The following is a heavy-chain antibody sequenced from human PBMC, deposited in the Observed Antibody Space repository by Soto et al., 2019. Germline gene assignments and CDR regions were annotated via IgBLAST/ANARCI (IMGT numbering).Heavy chain of an antibody. CDR3: ARGGNYRFYYYGMDV. CDR2: IYHSGST. CDR1: GGSISSGSYS. Sequence: QLQLQESGSGLVKPSQTLSLTCAVSGGSISSGSYSWSWIRQPPGKGLEWIGYIYHSGSTYYNPSLKTRVTISVDRSKNQFSLKLSSVTAADTAVYYCARGGNYRFYYYGMDVWGQGTTVTVSS. V-gene: IGHV4-30-2*01. D-gene: IGHD1-7*01. J-gene: IGHJ6*02.